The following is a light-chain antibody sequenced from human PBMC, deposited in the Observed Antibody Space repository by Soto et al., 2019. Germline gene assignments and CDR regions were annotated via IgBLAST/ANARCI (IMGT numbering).Light chain of an antibody. CDR1: QTISTY. V-gene: IGKV1-39*01. Sequence: DIQMTQSPSSLSASVGDRVTITCLAIQTISTYLNWYQQKPGKAPKLLIYAASHLQSGVPSRFSGSGSGTDFNLTISSLQPEDFSTYDCQQSHSIPYTFGQGTQREIK. CDR3: QQSHSIPYT. J-gene: IGKJ2*01. CDR2: AAS.